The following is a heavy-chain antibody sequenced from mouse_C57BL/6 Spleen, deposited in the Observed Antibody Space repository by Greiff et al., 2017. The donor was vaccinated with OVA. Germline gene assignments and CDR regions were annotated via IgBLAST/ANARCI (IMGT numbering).Heavy chain of an antibody. CDR3: TGDTTVVANYFDY. V-gene: IGHV6-3*01. D-gene: IGHD1-1*01. CDR1: GFTFSNYW. J-gene: IGHJ2*01. Sequence: EVKLVESGGGLVQPGGSMKLSCVASGFTFSNYWMNWVRQSPEKGLEWVAQIRLKSDNYATHYAESVKGRFTISRDDSKSSVYLQMNNLRAEDTGIYYCTGDTTVVANYFDYWGQGTTLTVSS. CDR2: IRLKSDNYAT.